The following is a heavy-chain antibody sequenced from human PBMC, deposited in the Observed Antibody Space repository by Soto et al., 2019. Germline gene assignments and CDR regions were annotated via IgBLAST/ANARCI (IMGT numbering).Heavy chain of an antibody. CDR3: AKDSPSPLGHSDGAIDY. D-gene: IGHD5-18*01. CDR1: GFTFSIYG. CDR2: ISYDGSNK. J-gene: IGHJ4*02. V-gene: IGHV3-30*18. Sequence: GGSLRLSCAASGFTFSIYGMHWVRQSPGKGLEWVAVISYDGSNKYYADSVKGRFTISRDNSKKTLYLQMNSLRAEDTAVYYCAKDSPSPLGHSDGAIDYWGQGTLVTVSS.